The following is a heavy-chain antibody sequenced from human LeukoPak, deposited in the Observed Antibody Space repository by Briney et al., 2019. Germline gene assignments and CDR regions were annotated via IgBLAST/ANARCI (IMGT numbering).Heavy chain of an antibody. J-gene: IGHJ4*02. V-gene: IGHV3-53*01. CDR1: GFTVSNNY. CDR2: IHSGGTT. Sequence: PGGSLRLSCAASGFTVSNNYMSWVGQAPGKGLEWVSVIHSGGTTNYADSVQGRFTISRDNSKTTVYLHMNSLRAEDTAVYYCARDSDSGYGPFASWGQGTLVTVSS. D-gene: IGHD5-12*01. CDR3: ARDSDSGYGPFAS.